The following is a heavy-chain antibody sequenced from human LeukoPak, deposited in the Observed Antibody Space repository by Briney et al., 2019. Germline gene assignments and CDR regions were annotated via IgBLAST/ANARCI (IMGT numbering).Heavy chain of an antibody. CDR2: IYDSGSA. V-gene: IGHV4-59*01. D-gene: IGHD3-10*01. CDR3: ARLNRFGEIFADF. Sequence: KPSETLSLTCTVSGGSISNYYWSWIRQPPWKGLEWIGYIYDSGSANYNPSLRSRVNISVDTSKSQLSLRLNSVTAADTAVYYCARLNRFGEIFADFWGQGTLVSVSS. CDR1: GGSISNYY. J-gene: IGHJ4*02.